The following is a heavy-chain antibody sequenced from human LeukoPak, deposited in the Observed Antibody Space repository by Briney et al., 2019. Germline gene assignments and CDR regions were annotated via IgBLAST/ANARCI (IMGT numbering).Heavy chain of an antibody. CDR2: ISSSSSHI. V-gene: IGHV3-21*01. D-gene: IGHD6-13*01. CDR3: ARGSVSYSSSWLNGFDP. CDR1: GFTFSSYS. J-gene: IGHJ5*02. Sequence: GGSLRLSCAASGFTFSSYSMNWVRQAPGKGLEWVSSISSSSSHIYYADSVKGRFTISRDNAKNSLYLQMNSLRAEDTAVYYCARGSVSYSSSWLNGFDPWGQGTLVTVSS.